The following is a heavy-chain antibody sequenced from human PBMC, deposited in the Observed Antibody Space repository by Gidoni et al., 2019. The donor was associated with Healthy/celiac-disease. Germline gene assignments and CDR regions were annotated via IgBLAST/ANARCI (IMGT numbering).Heavy chain of an antibody. J-gene: IGHJ6*02. Sequence: EVQLVESGGGLVQPGGSLRLSGAASGFTFSSYDMHWVRQATGKGLEWFSAIGTAGDTYYPGSVKGRFTISRENAKNSLYLQMNSLRAEDTAVYYCARGEFLNIKVRSSPMIPDYGMDVWGQGTTVTVSS. CDR2: IGTAGDT. CDR3: ARGEFLNIKVRSSPMIPDYGMDV. D-gene: IGHD3-22*01. V-gene: IGHV3-13*01. CDR1: GFTFSSYD.